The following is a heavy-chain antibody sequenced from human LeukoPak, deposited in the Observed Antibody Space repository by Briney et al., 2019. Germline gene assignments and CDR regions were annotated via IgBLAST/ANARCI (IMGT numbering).Heavy chain of an antibody. D-gene: IGHD6-13*01. Sequence: ASVKVSCKASGYTFSGYDIHWVRQAPGQGLEWMGGINPNIGGANYAQKFQGRVTITRDTSISTAYMELSRLRSEDTAGYYCARVGQDSSSWYGYYYYMDVWRKGTTATISS. V-gene: IGHV1-2*02. CDR1: GYTFSGYD. CDR2: INPNIGGA. CDR3: ARVGQDSSSWYGYYYYMDV. J-gene: IGHJ6*03.